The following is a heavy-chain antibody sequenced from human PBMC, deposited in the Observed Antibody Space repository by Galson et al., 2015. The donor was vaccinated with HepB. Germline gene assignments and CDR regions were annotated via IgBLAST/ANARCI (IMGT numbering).Heavy chain of an antibody. J-gene: IGHJ4*02. V-gene: IGHV3-23*01. D-gene: IGHD7-27*01. CDR1: GLTFSSYV. Sequence: SLRLSCAASGLTFSSYVMTWVRQAPGKGLEWVSTISSGGSIYYADSVKGRFTISRDKTKNTPYLQMNSLRAEDTAVYYCAKGNWVDFWGQGTLVTVSS. CDR2: ISSGGSI. CDR3: AKGNWVDF.